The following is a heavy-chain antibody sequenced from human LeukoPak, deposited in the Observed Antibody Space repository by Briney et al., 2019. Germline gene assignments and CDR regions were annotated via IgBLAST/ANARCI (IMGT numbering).Heavy chain of an antibody. J-gene: IGHJ5*02. CDR3: ATDPTPYSRSFNWFDP. V-gene: IGHV1-2*02. Sequence: ASVKVSCKASGYTFTSHYMHWLRQAPEQGLEWMGWVNPNTGGTNYEQKFQGRVTMTSATSITTAYMELSMLIFDDTAIYYCATDPTPYSRSFNWFDPWGQGTLVTVSS. CDR1: GYTFTSHY. D-gene: IGHD1-26*01. CDR2: VNPNTGGT.